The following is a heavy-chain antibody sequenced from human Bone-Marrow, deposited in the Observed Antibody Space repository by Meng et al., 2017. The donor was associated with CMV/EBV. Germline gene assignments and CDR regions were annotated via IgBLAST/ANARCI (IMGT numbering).Heavy chain of an antibody. CDR3: ARTKTGDLSYFDY. D-gene: IGHD7-27*01. Sequence: CSASGFPVSSTYMSWVRQAPGKGLEWVSVIYSGGSTYYADSVKGRFTISRDNSKNTLYLQMNSLRAEDTAVYYCARTKTGDLSYFDYWGQGTLVTVSS. CDR1: GFPVSSTY. J-gene: IGHJ4*02. CDR2: IYSGGST. V-gene: IGHV3-66*02.